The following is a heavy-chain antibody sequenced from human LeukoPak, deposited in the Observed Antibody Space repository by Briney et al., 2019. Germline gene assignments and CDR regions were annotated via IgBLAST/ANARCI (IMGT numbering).Heavy chain of an antibody. CDR2: TNPNSGGT. V-gene: IGHV1-2*02. J-gene: IGHJ4*02. Sequence: ASVKVSCKASGYTFTGYYMHWVRQAPGQGLEWMGWTNPNSGGTNYAQKFQGRVTMTRDTSISTAYMELSRLRSDDTAVYYCARGLRYFDWLLYYFDYWGQGTLVTVSS. CDR3: ARGLRYFDWLLYYFDY. CDR1: GYTFTGYY. D-gene: IGHD3-9*01.